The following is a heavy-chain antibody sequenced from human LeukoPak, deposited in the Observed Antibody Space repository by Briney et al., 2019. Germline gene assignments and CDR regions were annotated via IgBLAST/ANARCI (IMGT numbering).Heavy chain of an antibody. Sequence: ASVKVSCKTSGESFSSYGISWVRQAPGQGLEWMGGIIPVFHTAKYAQNFQDRLTITTDESTDTVYMELSSLRSEDTAVYYCARDYNFDSSPYDDGLDIWGQGTMVTVSS. CDR3: ARDYNFDSSPYDDGLDI. D-gene: IGHD3-22*01. CDR2: IIPVFHTA. CDR1: GESFSSYG. J-gene: IGHJ3*02. V-gene: IGHV1-69*05.